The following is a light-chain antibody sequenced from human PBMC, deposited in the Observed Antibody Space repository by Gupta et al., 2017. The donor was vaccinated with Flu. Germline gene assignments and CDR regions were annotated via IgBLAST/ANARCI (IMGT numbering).Light chain of an antibody. J-gene: IGKJ2*01. CDR3: QQYYNHAHT. V-gene: IGKV1-33*01. CDR2: DAS. CDR1: QEISNY. Sequence: DIQMTQSPSSLSASVGDRVTITCQASQEISNYLNWYQQKPGKAPKLLIYDASNLETGVPSRFSGSGSGTDFTFTISSLQPEDVPTYYCQQYYNHAHTFGQGTKVEIK.